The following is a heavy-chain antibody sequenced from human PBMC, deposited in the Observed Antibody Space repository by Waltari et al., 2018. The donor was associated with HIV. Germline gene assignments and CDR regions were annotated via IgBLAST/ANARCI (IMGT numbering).Heavy chain of an antibody. CDR2: ISFDGSYK. CDR1: GFTFSSYA. Sequence: QVQLVESGGGVVQPGRSLRLSCAASGFTFSSYATHWVRQAPGKGLEWVSFISFDGSYKQYADSVKGRFTISRDTSKNTLYLQMNSLRAEDTAVYYCARVVYSSSWAYFDYWGQGTLVTVSS. V-gene: IGHV3-30*01. CDR3: ARVVYSSSWAYFDY. D-gene: IGHD6-13*01. J-gene: IGHJ4*02.